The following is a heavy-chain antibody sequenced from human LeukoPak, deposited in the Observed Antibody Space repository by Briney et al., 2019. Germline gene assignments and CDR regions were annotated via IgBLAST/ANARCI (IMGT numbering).Heavy chain of an antibody. V-gene: IGHV1-69*01. CDR3: ARVASVDGDVDY. Sequence: ASVKVSCKASGGTFSSYAISWVRQAPGQGLEWMGGIIPIFGTANYAQKFQGRVTITADESTSTAYMELSSLRSEDTAVYYCARVASVDGDVDYWGQGTPVTVSS. D-gene: IGHD4-17*01. CDR1: GGTFSSYA. J-gene: IGHJ4*02. CDR2: IIPIFGTA.